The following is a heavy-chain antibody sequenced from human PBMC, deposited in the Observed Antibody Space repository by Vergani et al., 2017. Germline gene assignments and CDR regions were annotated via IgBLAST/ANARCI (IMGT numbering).Heavy chain of an antibody. V-gene: IGHV1-69*08. D-gene: IGHD2-15*01. CDR2: IIPILGIA. CDR3: ARDQAERRTPFDY. J-gene: IGHJ4*02. CDR1: GGTFSSYT. Sequence: QVQLVQSGAEVKKPGSSVKVSCKASGGTFSSYTISWVRQAPGQGLEWMGRIIPILGIANYAQKFQGRVTITAEKSTSTAYMELSSLRSEDTAVYYCARDQAERRTPFDYWGQGTLVTVSS.